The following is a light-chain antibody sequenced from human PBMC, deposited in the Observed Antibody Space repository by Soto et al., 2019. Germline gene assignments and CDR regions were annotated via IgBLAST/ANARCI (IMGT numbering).Light chain of an antibody. V-gene: IGLV1-44*01. CDR2: NNS. J-gene: IGLJ2*01. CDR3: AAWDDSLNGVL. Sequence: SVLTQPPSASGTPGQRVTISCSGRNSNIGTNTVAWYQQFPGTAPKLLIYNNSQRPSGVPDRFSGSKSGTSASLAISGLQSEGEADYYCAAWDDSLNGVLIGGGTKVTVL. CDR1: NSNIGTNT.